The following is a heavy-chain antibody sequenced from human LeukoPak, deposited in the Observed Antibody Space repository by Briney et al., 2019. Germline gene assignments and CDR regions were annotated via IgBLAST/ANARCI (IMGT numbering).Heavy chain of an antibody. CDR3: ARVVVVPAASDYYYYGMDV. V-gene: IGHV1-69*04. CDR1: GGTFSSYA. CDR2: IIPILGIA. D-gene: IGHD2-2*01. J-gene: IGHJ6*02. Sequence: SVKVSCKASGGTFSSYAISWVRQAPGQGLEWMGRIIPILGIANYAQKFQGRVTITADKSTSTAYMELSSLRSEDTAVYYCARVVVVPAASDYYYYGMDVWGQGTTVTVSS.